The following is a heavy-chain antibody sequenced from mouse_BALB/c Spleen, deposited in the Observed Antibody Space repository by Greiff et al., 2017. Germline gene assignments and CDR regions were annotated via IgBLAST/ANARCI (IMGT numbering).Heavy chain of an antibody. CDR1: GFTFSSFG. CDR2: ISSGSSTI. J-gene: IGHJ4*01. CDR3: ARRDSPYSMDY. D-gene: IGHD6-1*01. V-gene: IGHV5-17*02. Sequence: EVKVVESGGGLVQPGGSRKLSCAASGFTFSSFGMHWVRQAPEKGLEWVAYISSGSSTIYYADTVKGRFTISRDNPKNTLFLQMTSLRSEDTAMYYCARRDSPYSMDYWGQGTSVTVSS.